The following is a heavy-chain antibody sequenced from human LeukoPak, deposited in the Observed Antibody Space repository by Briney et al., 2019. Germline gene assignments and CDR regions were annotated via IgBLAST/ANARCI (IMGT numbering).Heavy chain of an antibody. V-gene: IGHV3-66*01. CDR3: ARIVATHSGYDL. CDR1: GFTVSSNY. CDR2: IYSSGDT. Sequence: GGSLRLSCAASGFTVSSNYMSWVRQARGKGLDWVSVIYSSGDTNYADSVKGRFTISRDNAKNSLYLQMNSLRAEDTAVYYCARIVATHSGYDLWGQGTLVTVSS. J-gene: IGHJ4*02. D-gene: IGHD5-12*01.